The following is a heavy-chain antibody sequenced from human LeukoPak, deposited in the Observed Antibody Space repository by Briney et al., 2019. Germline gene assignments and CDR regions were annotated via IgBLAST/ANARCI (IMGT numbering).Heavy chain of an antibody. CDR2: IYPGDSDT. CDR3: ARRYCSGGSCPPEVGWFDP. V-gene: IGHV5-51*01. CDR1: GYSFTSYW. J-gene: IGHJ5*02. D-gene: IGHD2-15*01. Sequence: GESLKISFKGSGYSFTSYWIGWVRQMPGKGLEWMGIIYPGDSDTRYSPSFQGQVTISADKSISTAYLQWSSLKASDTAMYYCARRYCSGGSCPPEVGWFDPWGQGTLVTVSS.